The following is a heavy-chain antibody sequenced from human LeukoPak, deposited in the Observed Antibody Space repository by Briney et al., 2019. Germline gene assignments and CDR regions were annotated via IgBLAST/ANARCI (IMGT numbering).Heavy chain of an antibody. CDR2: LSGSGDST. CDR1: GFSFNNYA. Sequence: GASLRLSCAASGFSFNNYAMSWVRQAPGKGLEWVSALSGSGDSTYYADSVKGRFTISRDNSKNTLYLQMNSLRAEDTAVYYCAKDPHYYGSGSYIDYWGQGTLVTVSS. D-gene: IGHD3-10*01. V-gene: IGHV3-23*01. CDR3: AKDPHYYGSGSYIDY. J-gene: IGHJ4*02.